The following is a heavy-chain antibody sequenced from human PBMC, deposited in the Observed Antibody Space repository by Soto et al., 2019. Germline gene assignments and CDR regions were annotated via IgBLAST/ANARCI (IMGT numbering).Heavy chain of an antibody. CDR1: GFTFSSYG. CDR3: AKDQRYSNGHAWFGFGMDI. Sequence: QVQLVESGGGVVQPGRSLRLSCAASGFTFSSYGMHWVRQAPGKGLEWVAVISYDGSNKYYADSVKVRFTISRDNSKNTLYLQINSLRSEDTAVYYCAKDQRYSNGHAWFGFGMDIWGQGTTVTVSS. J-gene: IGHJ6*02. D-gene: IGHD5-18*01. CDR2: ISYDGSNK. V-gene: IGHV3-30*18.